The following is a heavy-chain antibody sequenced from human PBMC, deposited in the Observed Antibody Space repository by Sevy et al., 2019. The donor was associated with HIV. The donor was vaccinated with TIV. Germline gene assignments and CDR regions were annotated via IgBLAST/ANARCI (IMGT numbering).Heavy chain of an antibody. CDR3: ARIRDGSEYLFDY. D-gene: IGHD3-22*01. CDR2: IGRGGSPI. J-gene: IGHJ4*02. Sequence: GGSLRLSCTASGFSFISYPMSWVRQSLGKGLEWVSYIGRGGSPIYYPDSLGGRFTISRDNAKNSLSLQMNGLRDDDTAVYYCARIRDGSEYLFDYWGQGTLVTVSS. CDR1: GFSFISYP. V-gene: IGHV3-48*02.